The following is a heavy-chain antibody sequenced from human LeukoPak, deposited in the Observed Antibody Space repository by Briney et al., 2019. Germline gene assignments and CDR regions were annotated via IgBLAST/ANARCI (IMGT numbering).Heavy chain of an antibody. D-gene: IGHD1-26*01. CDR2: IYYSGST. V-gene: IGHV4-39*01. CDR1: GGSISSSSYY. CDR3: AIILGEWELLPPDY. J-gene: IGHJ4*02. Sequence: PSETLSLTCTVSGGSISSSSYYWGWIRQPPGKGLEWIGSIYYSGSTYYNPSLKSRVTISVDTSKNQFSLKLSSVTAADTALYYCAIILGEWELLPPDYWGQGTLVTVSS.